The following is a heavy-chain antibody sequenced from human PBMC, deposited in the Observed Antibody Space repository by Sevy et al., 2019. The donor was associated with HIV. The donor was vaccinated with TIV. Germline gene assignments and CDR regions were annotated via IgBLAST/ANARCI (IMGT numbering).Heavy chain of an antibody. CDR3: ASAWAYDCDDSGYSFDY. CDR1: GFTLSSYW. J-gene: IGHJ4*02. Sequence: GGSLRLSCAASGFTLSSYWMSWVRQAPGKGLEWVANIKQDGSEKYYVDSVKGRFTISRDNAKNSLYLQMNSLRVEDTVAYDDASAWAYDCDDSGYSFDYWGQGTLVTVSS. V-gene: IGHV3-7*01. D-gene: IGHD3-22*01. CDR2: IKQDGSEK.